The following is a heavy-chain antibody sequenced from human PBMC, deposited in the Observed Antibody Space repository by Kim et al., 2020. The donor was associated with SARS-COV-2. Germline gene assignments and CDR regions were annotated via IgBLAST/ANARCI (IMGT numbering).Heavy chain of an antibody. CDR3: ALLPMTGYAFDI. D-gene: IGHD3-9*01. V-gene: IGHV1-45*02. CDR1: GNTLTYRY. CDR2: ITPFNGNT. Sequence: SVKVSCKASGNTLTYRYLHWVRQAPGQALEWMGWITPFNGNTNYAQKFQDRVTITGDRPMSTAYMELSSLRSADPAMYYCALLPMTGYAFDIWGQGTMV. J-gene: IGHJ3*02.